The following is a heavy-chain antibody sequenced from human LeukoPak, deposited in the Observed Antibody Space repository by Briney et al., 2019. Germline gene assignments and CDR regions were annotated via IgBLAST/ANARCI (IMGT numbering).Heavy chain of an antibody. V-gene: IGHV3-33*01. D-gene: IGHD2-21*01. J-gene: IGHJ4*02. CDR3: ARDLWGSYDN. CDR2: IWYDGSKE. Sequence: PGGSLRLSCGASGFTFRIYGMHWVRQAPGKGLEWVAVIWYDGSKEYYADSVKGRFTISRDNSKNTVYLQMNSLRVEDTAVYYCARDLWGSYDNWGQGTLVTVSS. CDR1: GFTFRIYG.